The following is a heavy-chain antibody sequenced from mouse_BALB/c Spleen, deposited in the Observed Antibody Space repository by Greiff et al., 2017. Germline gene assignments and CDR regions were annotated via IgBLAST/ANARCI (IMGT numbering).Heavy chain of an antibody. CDR3: ARMGWLTLGY. CDR1: GYSITSDYA. D-gene: IGHD2-3*01. V-gene: IGHV3-2*02. J-gene: IGHJ2*01. Sequence: VQLQQSGPGLVKPSQSLSLTCTVTGYSITSDYAWNWIRQFPGNKLEWMGYISYSGSTSYNPSLKSRISITRDTSKNQFFLQLNSVTTEDTATYYCARMGWLTLGYWGQGTTLTVSS. CDR2: ISYSGST.